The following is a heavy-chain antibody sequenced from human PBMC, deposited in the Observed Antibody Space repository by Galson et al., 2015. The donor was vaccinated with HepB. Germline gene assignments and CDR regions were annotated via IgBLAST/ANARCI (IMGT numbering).Heavy chain of an antibody. CDR3: AKDTTATPGVSYGMDG. J-gene: IGHJ6*02. Sequence: SLRLSCAASGFTFSNFAMSWVRQAPGKGLEWVSAISGSGADTYYADSVKGRFTISRDNSKNTLYLQMNSLRAEDTAVYYCAKDTTATPGVSYGMDGQGQGTTVTVSS. D-gene: IGHD1-14*01. CDR1: GFTFSNFA. V-gene: IGHV3-23*01. CDR2: ISGSGADT.